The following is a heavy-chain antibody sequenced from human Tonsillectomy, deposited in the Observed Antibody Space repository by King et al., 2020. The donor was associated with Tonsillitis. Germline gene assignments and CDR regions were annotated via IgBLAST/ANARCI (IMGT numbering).Heavy chain of an antibody. Sequence: VQLVESGGGFVKPGGSLRLSCAASGFTFSDYYMSWIRQAPGKGLEWVSYISSSGSTIYYADSVKGRFTISRDNAKNSLYLQMNSLRAEDTAVYYCASRPITIFGVVIPSRYFDLWGRGTLVTVSS. D-gene: IGHD3-3*01. CDR1: GFTFSDYY. V-gene: IGHV3-11*01. CDR3: ASRPITIFGVVIPSRYFDL. J-gene: IGHJ2*01. CDR2: ISSSGSTI.